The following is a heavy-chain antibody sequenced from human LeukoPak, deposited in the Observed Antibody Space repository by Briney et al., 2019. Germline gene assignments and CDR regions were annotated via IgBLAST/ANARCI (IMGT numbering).Heavy chain of an antibody. Sequence: SETLSLTCAVYGGSFSGYYWSWIRQPPGKGLEWTGEINHSGSTNYNPSLKSRVTISVDTSKNQFSLKLSSVTAADTAVYYCARGTRSRRPHLYDSSGYYGYWGQGTLVTVSS. CDR1: GGSFSGYY. J-gene: IGHJ4*02. D-gene: IGHD3-22*01. CDR2: INHSGST. V-gene: IGHV4-34*01. CDR3: ARGTRSRRPHLYDSSGYYGY.